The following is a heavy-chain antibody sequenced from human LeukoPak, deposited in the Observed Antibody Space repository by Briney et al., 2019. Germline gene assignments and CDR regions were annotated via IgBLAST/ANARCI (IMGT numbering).Heavy chain of an antibody. D-gene: IGHD4-17*01. V-gene: IGHV3-33*08. Sequence: GGSLRLSCAASGFTFSSYAMSWVRQAPGKGLEWVAVIWYDGSNKYYADSVKGRFTISRDNSKNTLYLQMNSLRAEDTAVYYCARDDYGDYVLDYWGQGTLVTVSS. CDR2: IWYDGSNK. J-gene: IGHJ4*02. CDR1: GFTFSSYA. CDR3: ARDDYGDYVLDY.